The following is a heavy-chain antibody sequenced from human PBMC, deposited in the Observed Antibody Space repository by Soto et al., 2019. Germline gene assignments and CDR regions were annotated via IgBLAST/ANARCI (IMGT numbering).Heavy chain of an antibody. J-gene: IGHJ5*02. CDR3: ARDGGADYDFWSGYPSPHNWFDP. Sequence: PGGSLRLSCAASGFTFSDYYMSWIRQAPGKGLEWVSYISSSGSTIYYADSVKGRFTISRDNAKNSLYLQMNSLRAEDTAVYYCARDGGADYDFWSGYPSPHNWFDPWGQGTLVTVSS. CDR2: ISSSGSTI. V-gene: IGHV3-11*01. CDR1: GFTFSDYY. D-gene: IGHD3-3*01.